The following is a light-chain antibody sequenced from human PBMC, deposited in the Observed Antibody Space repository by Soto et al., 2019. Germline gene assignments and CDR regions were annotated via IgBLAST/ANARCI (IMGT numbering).Light chain of an antibody. V-gene: IGLV1-44*01. CDR3: AAWDDSLNGVV. CDR2: SDN. Sequence: QSVLTQPPSASGTPGQRVTISCSGSSSNIGSNTVNWYQQLPGTAPKLLIYSDNQRPSGVPDRFSGSKSGTSVSLAISGLKSEDEADYYCAAWDDSLNGVVFGGGTQLTVL. CDR1: SSNIGSNT. J-gene: IGLJ2*01.